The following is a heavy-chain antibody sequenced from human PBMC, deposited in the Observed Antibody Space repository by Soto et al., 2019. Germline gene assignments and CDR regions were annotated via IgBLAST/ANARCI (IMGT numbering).Heavy chain of an antibody. J-gene: IGHJ4*02. V-gene: IGHV4-59*01. CDR1: GGSISGYY. CDR3: ARSRRKQLAPDY. D-gene: IGHD6-6*01. Sequence: SETLSLTCTVSGGSISGYYWSWIRQPPGKGLEWIGYIYYSGSTNYNPSLKSRVTISVDTSKNQFSLKLSSVTAADTAVYYCARSRRKQLAPDYWGQGTLVTVSS. CDR2: IYYSGST.